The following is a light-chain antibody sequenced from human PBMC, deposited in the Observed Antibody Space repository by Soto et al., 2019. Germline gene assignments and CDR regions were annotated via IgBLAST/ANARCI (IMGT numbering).Light chain of an antibody. V-gene: IGKV1-5*01. J-gene: IGKJ1*01. CDR1: RSISSW. Sequence: DIQMTQSPSTLSASVGDRVTITCRASRSISSWLARYQQKPGKPPKLLIYDASSFEGGVPSRFSGSCSGTEFTLTISSLQPDDSATYYCQQYNNYWTFGQGTKVEIK. CDR2: DAS. CDR3: QQYNNYWT.